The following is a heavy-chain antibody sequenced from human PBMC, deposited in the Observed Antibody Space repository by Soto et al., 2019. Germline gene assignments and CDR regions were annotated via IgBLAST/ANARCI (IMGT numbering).Heavy chain of an antibody. Sequence: EVQLLESGGGLVQPGGSLRLSCAASGFTFSSYAMSWARQAPGKGLEWVSAISGSGGSTYYADSVKGRFTISRDNSKNTLYLQMNSLRAEDTAVYYCAKERVRGAARPDYFDYWGQGTLVTVSS. D-gene: IGHD6-6*01. V-gene: IGHV3-23*01. CDR1: GFTFSSYA. CDR2: ISGSGGST. CDR3: AKERVRGAARPDYFDY. J-gene: IGHJ4*02.